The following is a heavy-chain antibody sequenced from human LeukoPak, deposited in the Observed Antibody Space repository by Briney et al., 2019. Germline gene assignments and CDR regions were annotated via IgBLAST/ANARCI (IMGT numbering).Heavy chain of an antibody. CDR3: ARGSITGIGDYN. V-gene: IGHV3-21*01. D-gene: IGHD1-20*01. CDR1: GFTFSTNS. J-gene: IGHJ4*02. Sequence: NTGVSLRLSCAASGFTFSTNSMNWFRQAPGKGLEWVSSISSDSTYIYYADSMKGRFTISRDNAKNSMYLQMNSLRAEDTAVYYCARGSITGIGDYNWGQGTLVTVSS. CDR2: ISSDSTYI.